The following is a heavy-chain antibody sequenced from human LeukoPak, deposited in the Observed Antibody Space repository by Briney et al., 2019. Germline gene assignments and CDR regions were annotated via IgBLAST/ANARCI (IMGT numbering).Heavy chain of an antibody. J-gene: IGHJ4*02. V-gene: IGHV3-7*01. CDR1: GFSFSGYW. Sequence: GGSLRLSCAASGFSFSGYWMSWVRQAPGKGLEWVANINQDGSAQYYVDSVKGQFTISRDNAKNSLYLQMNSLRAEDTAVYYCARDSATLHRGYFDYWGQGTLVTVSS. D-gene: IGHD1-14*01. CDR3: ARDSATLHRGYFDY. CDR2: INQDGSAQ.